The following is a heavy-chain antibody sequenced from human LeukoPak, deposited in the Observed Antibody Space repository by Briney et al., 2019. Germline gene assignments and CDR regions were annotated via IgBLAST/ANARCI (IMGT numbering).Heavy chain of an antibody. V-gene: IGHV3-23*01. CDR1: ALTFSNYA. D-gene: IGHD2-8*01. CDR3: AKDRSCTNNICHGDFDY. Sequence: SRAPPALTFSNYAMSWVRQAPGKGLEWVSGISGSGGDTYYADSVKGRFTISRDNSKNTLYLQMNSLRAEDTAVYYCAKDRSCTNNICHGDFDYWGQGTLVTVSS. J-gene: IGHJ4*02. CDR2: ISGSGGDT.